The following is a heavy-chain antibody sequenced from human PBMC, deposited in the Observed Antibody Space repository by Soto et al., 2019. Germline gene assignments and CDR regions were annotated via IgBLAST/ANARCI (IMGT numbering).Heavy chain of an antibody. CDR3: AKVGPSYYYGMDV. Sequence: GGSLRRSCAASGLDFSSEVMCWVRQAPGKGLEWVSSISGSGRTIYHADSMRGRFAISRDNSKNSLYLQLNNLRVDDTAVYYCAKVGPSYYYGMDVWGQGTTVTVSS. CDR1: GLDFSSEV. D-gene: IGHD1-26*01. V-gene: IGHV3-23*01. J-gene: IGHJ6*02. CDR2: ISGSGRTI.